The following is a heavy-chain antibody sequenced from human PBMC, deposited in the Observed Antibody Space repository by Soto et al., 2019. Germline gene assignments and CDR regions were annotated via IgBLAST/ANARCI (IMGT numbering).Heavy chain of an antibody. CDR3: ARGPNDSYPGCRIFDF. CDR2: ITDTGGDT. V-gene: IGHV3-23*01. J-gene: IGHJ4*02. D-gene: IGHD2-21*02. Sequence: GSLRLSCVASGFTFGSRAMSWVRQASGEGLEWVSTITDTGGDTKYADSVRGRFTISRDNSKNTLYLQMSSLRAEDSAVHYCARGPNDSYPGCRIFDFWGRGTLVTVSS. CDR1: GFTFGSRA.